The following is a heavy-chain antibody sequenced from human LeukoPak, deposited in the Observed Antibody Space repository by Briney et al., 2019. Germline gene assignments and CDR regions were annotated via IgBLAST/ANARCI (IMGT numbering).Heavy chain of an antibody. J-gene: IGHJ4*02. CDR3: AREGTPRSFNY. Sequence: GGSLRLSCAASGFTFSSYSMNWVRQAPGKGLEWVSSISSSSSHIYYADSVKGRFTISRDNAKNSLYLQMNSLRAEDTAVYYCAREGTPRSFNYWGQGTLVTVSS. V-gene: IGHV3-21*01. CDR2: ISSSSSHI. D-gene: IGHD3-10*01. CDR1: GFTFSSYS.